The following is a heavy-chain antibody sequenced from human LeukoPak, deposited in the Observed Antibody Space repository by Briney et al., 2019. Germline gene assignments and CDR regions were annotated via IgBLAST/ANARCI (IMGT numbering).Heavy chain of an antibody. V-gene: IGHV4-61*01. Sequence: PSETLSLTCTVSGGSVSSDNYYWTWIRQPPGKGLEWIGYIYHSGNTKYNPSLRSRVTISVDTSKNQFSLKLSSVTAADTAVYYCASRGYYDSSGYYVSAEYFQHWGQGTLVTVSS. CDR1: GGSVSSDNYY. CDR2: IYHSGNT. CDR3: ASRGYYDSSGYYVSAEYFQH. J-gene: IGHJ1*01. D-gene: IGHD3-22*01.